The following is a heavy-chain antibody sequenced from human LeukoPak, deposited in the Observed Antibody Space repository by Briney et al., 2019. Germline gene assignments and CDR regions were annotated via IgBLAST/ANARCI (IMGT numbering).Heavy chain of an antibody. Sequence: GGSLRLSCAASGFTFNSHAMSWVRQAPGKGPEWVSQISASGDRTDYADSVRRRFTISRDNSRNTLFLQMNRLTADDMALYYCARDLATSRFSGYDYWGQGTLVTVSS. CDR2: ISASGDRT. J-gene: IGHJ4*02. CDR3: ARDLATSRFSGYDY. CDR1: GFTFNSHA. D-gene: IGHD6-25*01. V-gene: IGHV3-23*01.